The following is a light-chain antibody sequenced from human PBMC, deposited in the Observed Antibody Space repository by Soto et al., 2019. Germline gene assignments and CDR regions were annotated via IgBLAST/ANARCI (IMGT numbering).Light chain of an antibody. CDR3: QQSYSTPRT. J-gene: IGKJ1*01. Sequence: DIPMTQSPSSLSASVGDRVTISCRASQSISSYLNWYQQKPGKAPKLLISAAFSLQSGVPSRFSGSGSGTDFTLTISSLQPEDSATYYCQQSYSTPRTFGQGTKVEIK. CDR1: QSISSY. V-gene: IGKV1-39*01. CDR2: AAF.